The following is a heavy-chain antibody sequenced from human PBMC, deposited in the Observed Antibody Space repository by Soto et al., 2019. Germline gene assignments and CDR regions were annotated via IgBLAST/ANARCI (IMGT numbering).Heavy chain of an antibody. CDR1: GFTFSDHY. D-gene: IGHD2-15*01. V-gene: IGHV3-72*01. J-gene: IGHJ4*02. Sequence: EVQLVESGGGLVQPGGSLRLSCAVSGFTFSDHYMDWVRQAPGKGLEWVGRSRNKAYSYTTEYVASVKGRFIISRDDSKNSLYLQMNSLKTEDTAVYYCARCGGSCYGVLGHFDHWGQGSLVTVSS. CDR3: ARCGGSCYGVLGHFDH. CDR2: SRNKAYSYTT.